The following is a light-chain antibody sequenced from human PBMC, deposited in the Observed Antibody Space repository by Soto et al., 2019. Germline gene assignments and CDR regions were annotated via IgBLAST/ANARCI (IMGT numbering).Light chain of an antibody. CDR1: SSDVGGYNY. J-gene: IGLJ3*02. CDR2: EVT. V-gene: IGLV2-14*01. CDR3: ATWDDSLSAAV. Sequence: QSALTQPASVSGSPGQSITISCTGTSSDVGGYNYVSWYQQHPGKAPKLVIYEVTKRPSGVPDRFSGSKSGTSASLAISGLRSDDEADYYCATWDDSLSAAVFGGGTKLTVL.